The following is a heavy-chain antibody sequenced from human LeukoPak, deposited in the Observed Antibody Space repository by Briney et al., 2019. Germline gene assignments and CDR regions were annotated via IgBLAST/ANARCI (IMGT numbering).Heavy chain of an antibody. CDR3: ARDHMAVAGTGWVY. CDR2: IYYSGST. J-gene: IGHJ4*02. V-gene: IGHV4-39*07. CDR1: GGSISSSSYY. Sequence: SETLSLICTVSGGSISSSSYYWGWIRQPPGQGLEWIGSIYYSGSTYYNPSLKSRVTISLDTPKIQFSLKLSSVTAADTAMYYCARDHMAVAGTGWVYWGQGTLVTVSS. D-gene: IGHD6-19*01.